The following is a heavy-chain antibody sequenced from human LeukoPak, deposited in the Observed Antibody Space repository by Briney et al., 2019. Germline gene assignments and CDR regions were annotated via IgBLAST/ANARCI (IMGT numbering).Heavy chain of an antibody. CDR1: GFTFSNYW. D-gene: IGHD1-26*01. J-gene: IGHJ6*03. CDR2: IKQDGSEK. Sequence: GGSLRLSCAASGFTFSNYWMSWVRQAPGKGLEWVANIKQDGSEKYYVDSVKGRFTISRDNAKNSLYLQMNSLRVEDTAVYYCAKNRGAGSHYYYHMNVWGKGTTVTVSS. CDR3: AKNRGAGSHYYYHMNV. V-gene: IGHV3-7*03.